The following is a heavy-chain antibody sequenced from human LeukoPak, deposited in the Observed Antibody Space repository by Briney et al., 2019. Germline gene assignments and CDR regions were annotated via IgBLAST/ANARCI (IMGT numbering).Heavy chain of an antibody. CDR3: ARVGCSSTSCYISGEYYYYYYMDV. V-gene: IGHV3-64*01. Sequence: GGSLRLSCAASGFTFSSYAMRWVRQAPGKGLEYVSAISSNGGSTYYANSVKGRFTISRDNSKNTLYLQMGSLRAEDMAVYYCARVGCSSTSCYISGEYYYYYYMDVWGKGTTVTVSS. CDR2: ISSNGGST. CDR1: GFTFSSYA. D-gene: IGHD2-2*02. J-gene: IGHJ6*03.